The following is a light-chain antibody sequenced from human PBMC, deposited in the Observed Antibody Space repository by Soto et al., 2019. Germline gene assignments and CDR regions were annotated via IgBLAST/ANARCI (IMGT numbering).Light chain of an antibody. CDR1: QSVNSY. CDR3: QQGSSSPT. CDR2: DTS. Sequence: EIVLTQSPATLSLSPGERATLSCRASQSVNSYLAWYQQKCGQAPRLLIYDTSNRATGIPDRFSGSGSGTDFTLTISSLEPEDFAVYYCQQGSSSPTFGQGTRLEIK. V-gene: IGKV3-11*01. J-gene: IGKJ2*01.